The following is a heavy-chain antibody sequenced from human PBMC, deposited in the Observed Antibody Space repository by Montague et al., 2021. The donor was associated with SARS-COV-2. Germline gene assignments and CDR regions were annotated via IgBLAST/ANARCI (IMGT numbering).Heavy chain of an antibody. Sequence: ETLSLTCAVSGGSITGFSWSWVRQPAGKGLEWIGRVTTSGTTNYSPSLRSRVTMSVDTSKSQFSLNLNSVTAADTAIYYCARTPTRPLSLDSWGQGTLVTVSS. J-gene: IGHJ4*02. CDR3: ARTPTRPLSLDS. D-gene: IGHD6-6*01. V-gene: IGHV4-4*07. CDR2: VTTSGTT. CDR1: GGSITGFS.